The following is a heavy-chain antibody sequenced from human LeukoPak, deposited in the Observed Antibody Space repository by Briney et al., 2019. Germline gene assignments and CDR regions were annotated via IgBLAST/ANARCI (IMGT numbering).Heavy chain of an antibody. Sequence: GGSLRPSCAASGFTFSSYGMHWVRQAPGKGLEWVAFIRYDGSNKYYADSVKGRFTISRDNSKNTLYLQMNSLRAEDTAVYYCAKDGGYPRGVHFDYWGQGTLVTVSS. V-gene: IGHV3-30*02. CDR2: IRYDGSNK. CDR3: AKDGGYPRGVHFDY. D-gene: IGHD5-12*01. J-gene: IGHJ4*02. CDR1: GFTFSSYG.